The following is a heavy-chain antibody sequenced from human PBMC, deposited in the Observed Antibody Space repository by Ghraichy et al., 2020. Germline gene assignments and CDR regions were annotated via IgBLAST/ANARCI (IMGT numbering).Heavy chain of an antibody. V-gene: IGHV4-59*01. Sequence: SETLSLTCTVSGGSISSYYWSWIRQPPGKGLEWIGYIYYSGSTNYNPSLKSRVTISVDTSKNQFSLKLSSVTAADTAVYYCARARVYNWNELYYFDYWGQGTLVTVSS. CDR1: GGSISSYY. D-gene: IGHD1-20*01. J-gene: IGHJ4*02. CDR3: ARARVYNWNELYYFDY. CDR2: IYYSGST.